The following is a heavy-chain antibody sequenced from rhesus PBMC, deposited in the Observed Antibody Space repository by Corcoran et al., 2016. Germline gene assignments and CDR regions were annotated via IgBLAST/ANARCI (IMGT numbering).Heavy chain of an antibody. V-gene: IGHV4-160*01. CDR1: GGSISRNS. J-gene: IGHJ5-2*02. Sequence: QVQLQESGPGLVKPSETLSLTCAVSGGSISRNSWSWIRQAPGKGLEGIGRIYGSGGSTDYNPSLKSRVTISTDTSKNQFSLKLSSVTAADTAVYYCAREGYCTSTTCYWHSLDVWGRGVLVTVSS. CDR3: AREGYCTSTTCYWHSLDV. D-gene: IGHD2-2*01. CDR2: IYGSGGST.